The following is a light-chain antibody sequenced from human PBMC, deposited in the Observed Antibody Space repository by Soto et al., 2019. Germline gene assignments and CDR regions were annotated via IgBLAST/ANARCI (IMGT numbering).Light chain of an antibody. CDR1: SSDVGGYDY. J-gene: IGLJ2*01. CDR3: SSYTSSSTLVV. CDR2: EVS. Sequence: QSVLTQPASVSGSPGQSITISCTGTSSDVGGYDYVSWYQQYPGTAPKLMIYEVSNRPSGVSSRFSGSKSGYTASLTISGLQADDDADYYCSSYTSSSTLVVFGGGTKLTVL. V-gene: IGLV2-14*01.